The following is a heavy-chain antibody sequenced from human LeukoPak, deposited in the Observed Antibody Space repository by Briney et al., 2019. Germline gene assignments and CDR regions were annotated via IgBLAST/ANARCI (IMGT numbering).Heavy chain of an antibody. D-gene: IGHD3-10*01. CDR2: KSYEGGTQ. J-gene: IGHJ5*02. CDR1: GVTLSPYG. Sequence: GISLRLSCAASGVTLSPYGMHWVRQAAGKGLEWVAVKSYEGGTQHYADSVKGRFIISRDNPRNTLYLQMNILRTEDTAVYYCAKEGTPQVSTWYDLWGQGTQVIVSS. CDR3: AKEGTPQVSTWYDL. V-gene: IGHV3-30*18.